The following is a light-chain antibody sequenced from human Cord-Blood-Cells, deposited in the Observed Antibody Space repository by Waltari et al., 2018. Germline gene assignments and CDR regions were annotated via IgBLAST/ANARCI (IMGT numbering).Light chain of an antibody. CDR2: GTS. CDR3: QSYDSSLSGVV. V-gene: IGLV1-40*01. J-gene: IGLJ2*01. CDR1: SSNIGAGYD. Sequence: QSVLTQPPSVSGAPGQRVTISCTGSSSNIGAGYDVHWYQQLPGTAPKLLIYGTSNRPAGGPDRFSGSKSGPSASLAITGLQAEDEADYYCQSYDSSLSGVVFGGGTKLTVL.